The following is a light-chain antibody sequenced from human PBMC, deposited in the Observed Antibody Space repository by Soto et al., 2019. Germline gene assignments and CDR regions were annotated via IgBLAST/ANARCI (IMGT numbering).Light chain of an antibody. J-gene: IGKJ1*01. Sequence: EIVVTQSPATLSVSPGERATLSCRASQSVNSNLAWYQQKPGQAPRLLIYGASTRATGIPARFSGSGSGTEFTLTISSLQSEDFAVYYCQQYNNWPPTFGQGTKV. CDR3: QQYNNWPPT. V-gene: IGKV3-15*01. CDR2: GAS. CDR1: QSVNSN.